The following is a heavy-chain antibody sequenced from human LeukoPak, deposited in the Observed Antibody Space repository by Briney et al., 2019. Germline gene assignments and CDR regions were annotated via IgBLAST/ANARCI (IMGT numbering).Heavy chain of an antibody. D-gene: IGHD3-10*01. CDR2: INHSGST. J-gene: IGHJ1*01. Sequence: SETLSLTCAVYGGSFSGYYWRWLRQPPGKGLEWIGEINHSGSTNYNPSLKSRVTISVDTSKNQFSLKLSSVTAADTAVYYCAGRALTMLRGDFQHLGQGTLVTVSS. V-gene: IGHV4-34*01. CDR1: GGSFSGYY. CDR3: AGRALTMLRGDFQH.